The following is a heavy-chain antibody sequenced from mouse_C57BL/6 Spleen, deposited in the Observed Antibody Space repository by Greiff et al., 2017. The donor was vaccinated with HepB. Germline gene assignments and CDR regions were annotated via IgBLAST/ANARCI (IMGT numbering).Heavy chain of an antibody. CDR2: IYPGSGST. D-gene: IGHD2-4*01. Sequence: QVQLQQSGAELVKPGASVKMSCKASGYTFTSYWITWVKQRPGQGLEWIGDIYPGSGSTNYNEKFKSKATLTVDTSSSTAYMQLSSLTSEDSAVYYCARGDDYERGAMDYWGQGTSVTVSS. V-gene: IGHV1-55*01. CDR1: GYTFTSYW. CDR3: ARGDDYERGAMDY. J-gene: IGHJ4*01.